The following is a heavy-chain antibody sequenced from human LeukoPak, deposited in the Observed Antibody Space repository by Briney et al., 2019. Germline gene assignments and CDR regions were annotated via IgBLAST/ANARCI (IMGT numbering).Heavy chain of an antibody. CDR2: ISSSSSTI. Sequence: GGSLRLSCAASGFTFSSYSMNWVRQAPGKGLEWVSYISSSSSTIYYADSVKGRFTISRDNAKNSLYLQMNSLRAEDTAVYYCARDDTAVAGTELDYWGQGTLVTVSS. CDR3: ARDDTAVAGTELDY. D-gene: IGHD6-19*01. CDR1: GFTFSSYS. V-gene: IGHV3-48*04. J-gene: IGHJ4*02.